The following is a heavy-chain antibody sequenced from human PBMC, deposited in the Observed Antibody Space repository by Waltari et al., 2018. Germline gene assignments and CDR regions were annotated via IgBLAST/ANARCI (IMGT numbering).Heavy chain of an antibody. D-gene: IGHD3-22*01. CDR2: ISPIFGTA. CDR1: GGTFSSYA. CDR3: ASPSKDSSGYLSYYFDY. J-gene: IGHJ4*02. Sequence: QVQLVQSGAEVKKPGSSVKVSCKASGGTFSSYAISWVRQAPGQGLEWMGGISPIFGTANYAQKVQGRVTITADESTSTAYMELSSLRSEDTAVYYCASPSKDSSGYLSYYFDYWGQGTLVTVSS. V-gene: IGHV1-69*01.